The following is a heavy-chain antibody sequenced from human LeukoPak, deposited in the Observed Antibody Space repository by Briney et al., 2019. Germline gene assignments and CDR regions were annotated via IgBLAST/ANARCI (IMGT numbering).Heavy chain of an antibody. J-gene: IGHJ4*02. CDR3: ARDQYDTWSRRGNFDS. Sequence: GGSLRLSCAASGITFSSYGMHWVRQAPGKGLEWVAVISYDGSNKYYADSVKGRFTISRDYSKNTLYLQMNSLRVEDTAVFYCARDQYDTWSRRGNFDSWGQGTLVIVSS. CDR2: ISYDGSNK. D-gene: IGHD3-3*01. V-gene: IGHV3-30*03. CDR1: GITFSSYG.